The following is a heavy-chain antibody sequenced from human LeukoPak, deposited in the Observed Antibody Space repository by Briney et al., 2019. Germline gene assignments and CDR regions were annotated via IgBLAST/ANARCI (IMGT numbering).Heavy chain of an antibody. V-gene: IGHV3-15*01. CDR1: GFTFNEAW. CDR2: IKSRADGGTP. CDR3: GPQGLLDAFDI. D-gene: IGHD3-22*01. Sequence: PGGALRLSCAASGFTFNEAWMIWGRQAPGNGLEAGGRIKSRADGGTPHYAAPVTCRFTISRDDSHGTLFLQMNSLTTEEIAVYYCGPQGLLDAFDIWGPGKMVLVSS. J-gene: IGHJ3*02.